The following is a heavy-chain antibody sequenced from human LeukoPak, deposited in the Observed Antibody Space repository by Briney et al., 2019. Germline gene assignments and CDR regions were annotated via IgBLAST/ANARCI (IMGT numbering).Heavy chain of an antibody. CDR1: GFTFSDYW. V-gene: IGHV3-74*01. CDR2: IISDGSST. CDR3: ARDGRIAPSDARILDS. J-gene: IGHJ4*02. Sequence: GSLRLSCAASGFTFSDYWMHWVRQAPGKGLVWVSRIISDGSSTNYADSVKGRFTISRDNAKNTLHLQMNSLRAEDTAVYYCARDGRIAPSDARILDSWGQGTLVTVAS. D-gene: IGHD6-13*01.